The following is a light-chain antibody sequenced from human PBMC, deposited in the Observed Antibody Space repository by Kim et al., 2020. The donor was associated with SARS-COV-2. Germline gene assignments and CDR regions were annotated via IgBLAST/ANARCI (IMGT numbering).Light chain of an antibody. CDR2: DVT. V-gene: IGLV2-14*03. J-gene: IGLJ1*01. CDR3: CSYTGSTTRYV. CDR1: SSDVGGYNY. Sequence: QSITISGTGSSSDVGGYNYVSWYQQYPGKAPKLMIYDVTSRPSGVSNRFSGSKSGNTASLTISGLQAEDEADYYCCSYTGSTTRYVFGSGTKVTVL.